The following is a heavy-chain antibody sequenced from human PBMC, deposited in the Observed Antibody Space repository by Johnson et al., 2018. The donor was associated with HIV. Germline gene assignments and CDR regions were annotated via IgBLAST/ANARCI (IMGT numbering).Heavy chain of an antibody. J-gene: IGHJ3*02. CDR3: AGKTGYDAFDM. CDR2: IYSGGST. Sequence: VQLVESGGGLVQPGGSLRLSCAAAGFTFDDYGMSWVRQAPGKGLEWVSVIYSGGSTYYADSVKGRFTISRDNSRNTLYLQMNSLRVEDTAVYFCAGKTGYDAFDMWGQGTMVTVSS. V-gene: IGHV3-66*02. CDR1: GFTFDDYG. D-gene: IGHD3-9*01.